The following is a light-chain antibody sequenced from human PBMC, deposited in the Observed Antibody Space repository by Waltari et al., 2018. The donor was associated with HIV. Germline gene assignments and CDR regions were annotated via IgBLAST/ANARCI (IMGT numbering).Light chain of an antibody. CDR3: QQRSDWPPLT. CDR2: DAS. V-gene: IGKV3-11*01. J-gene: IGKJ4*01. CDR1: QSVNRN. Sequence: EIVLTQSPATLSLSPGERATLSCRASQSVNRNLAWYQQKPGQAPRLLIDDASNRATGIPARFSGSGSGTDFTLTISSLEPEDFAVYYCQQRSDWPPLTFGGGTKVEIK.